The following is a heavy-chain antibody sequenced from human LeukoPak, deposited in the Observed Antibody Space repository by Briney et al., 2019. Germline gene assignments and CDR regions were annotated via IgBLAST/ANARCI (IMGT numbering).Heavy chain of an antibody. Sequence: SVKVSCKASGFTFTSSAVQWVRQARGQRLEWIGWIVVGSGNTNYAQKFQERVTITRDMSTSTAYMELSSLRSEDTAVYYCAAGPGEWLLSANWFDPWGQGTLVTVPS. CDR3: AAGPGEWLLSANWFDP. CDR1: GFTFTSSA. J-gene: IGHJ5*02. D-gene: IGHD3-3*01. V-gene: IGHV1-58*01. CDR2: IVVGSGNT.